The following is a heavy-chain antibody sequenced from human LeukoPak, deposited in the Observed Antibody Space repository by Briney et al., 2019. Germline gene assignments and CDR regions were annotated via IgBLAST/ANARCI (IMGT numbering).Heavy chain of an antibody. D-gene: IGHD3-10*01. V-gene: IGHV5-51*01. Sequence: GESLKISCKVSGYSFTGYWIGWVRRLPGKGLEWMGIIYPGDSDTRYSPSFQGQVTISADRSINTAYLQWSSLKASDTAMYYCARLIGGGPNYYGMDVWGQGTTVTVPS. CDR3: ARLIGGGPNYYGMDV. CDR1: GYSFTGYW. J-gene: IGHJ6*02. CDR2: IYPGDSDT.